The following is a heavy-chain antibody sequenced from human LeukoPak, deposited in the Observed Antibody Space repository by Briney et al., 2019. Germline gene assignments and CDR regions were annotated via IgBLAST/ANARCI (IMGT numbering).Heavy chain of an antibody. CDR2: IYPGDSDT. D-gene: IGHD6-13*01. Sequence: GESLKISCKGSGYSFTSSWIGWVRQMPGKGLEWMGIIYPGDSDTRYSPSFQGQVTISADTSINTAYLQWISLKASDTAMYYCARHPIAAGGAYNWFDPWGQGTLVTVSS. J-gene: IGHJ5*02. CDR1: GYSFTSSW. CDR3: ARHPIAAGGAYNWFDP. V-gene: IGHV5-51*01.